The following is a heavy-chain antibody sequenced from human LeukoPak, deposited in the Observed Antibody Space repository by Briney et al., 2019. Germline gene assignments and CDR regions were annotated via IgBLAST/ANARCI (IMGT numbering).Heavy chain of an antibody. V-gene: IGHV4-61*01. D-gene: IGHD6-13*01. J-gene: IGHJ4*02. CDR3: ARQVYSSSWSYYFDY. Sequence: SETLSLTCTVSGGSISSGSYYWSWIRQPPGRGLEWIGSIHYSGSTSYNSSLKSRVTISVDTSKNQFSLKLSSVTPADTAVYYCARQVYSSSWSYYFDYWGQGTLVTVSS. CDR2: IHYSGST. CDR1: GGSISSGSYY.